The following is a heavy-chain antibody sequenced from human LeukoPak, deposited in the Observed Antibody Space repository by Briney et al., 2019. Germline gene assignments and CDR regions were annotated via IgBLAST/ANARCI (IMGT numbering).Heavy chain of an antibody. CDR3: ARGLVRGVTHDY. CDR1: GGSISSYY. CDR2: IYHSGST. Sequence: PSETLSLTCTVSGGSISSYYWGWIRQPPGKGLEWIGSIYHSGSTYYNPSLKSRVTISVDTSKNQFSLKLSSVTAADTAVYYCARGLVRGVTHDYWGQGTLVTVSS. D-gene: IGHD3-10*01. J-gene: IGHJ4*02. V-gene: IGHV4-38-2*02.